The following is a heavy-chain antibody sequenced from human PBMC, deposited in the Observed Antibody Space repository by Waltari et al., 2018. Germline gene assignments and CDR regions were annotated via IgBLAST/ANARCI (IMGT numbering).Heavy chain of an antibody. CDR3: TGWTFAMGFDP. J-gene: IGHJ5*02. CDR2: VNPGTGGT. Sequence: QVQVVQSGAEVKKPGASVKVSCKTSGYTFTGYYIHWVRQAPGQGLAWMGRVNPGTGGTDYGQKFQGRVSMTRDTSISTAYMVLSSLKSDATAIYYCTGWTFAMGFDPWGQGTLVTVSS. V-gene: IGHV1-2*02. CDR1: GYTFTGYY.